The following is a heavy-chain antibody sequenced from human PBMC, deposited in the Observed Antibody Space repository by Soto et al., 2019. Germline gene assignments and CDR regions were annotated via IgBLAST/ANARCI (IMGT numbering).Heavy chain of an antibody. V-gene: IGHV1-2*02. D-gene: IGHD5-18*01. Sequence: ASVKVSCKASGYTFTGYYMHWVRQAPGQGLEWMGWINPNSGGTNYAQKFQGRVTMTRDTSVSTAYMELSRLRSDDTAVYYCAREDTGYSYGPTRYYYGMDVWGQGTTVAASS. J-gene: IGHJ6*02. CDR2: INPNSGGT. CDR3: AREDTGYSYGPTRYYYGMDV. CDR1: GYTFTGYY.